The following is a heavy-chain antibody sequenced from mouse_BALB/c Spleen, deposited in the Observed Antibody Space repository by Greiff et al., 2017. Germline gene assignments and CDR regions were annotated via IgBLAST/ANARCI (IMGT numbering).Heavy chain of an antibody. CDR2: INSNGGST. J-gene: IGHJ1*01. V-gene: IGHV5-6-3*01. CDR1: GFTFSSYG. D-gene: IGHD1-1*01. CDR3: ARDGGATVVAHWYFDV. Sequence: EVQGVESGGGLVQPGGSLKLSCAASGFTFSSYGMSWVRQTPDKRLELVATINSNGGSTYYPDSVKGRFTISRDNAKNTLYLQMSSLKSEDTAMYYCARDGGATVVAHWYFDVWGAGTTVTVSS.